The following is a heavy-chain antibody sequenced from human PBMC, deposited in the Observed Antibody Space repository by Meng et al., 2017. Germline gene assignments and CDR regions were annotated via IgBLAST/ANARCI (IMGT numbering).Heavy chain of an antibody. CDR3: ASGSSAFDY. CDR1: GDSVSWSRGV. J-gene: IGHJ4*02. CDR2: TYFISTRYM. V-gene: IGHV6-1*03. D-gene: IGHD3-22*01. Sequence: LQPSYTVTLKHAINVSRSCGISGDSVSWSRGVWNWSMQYPMRGLECLGRTYFISTRYMADDVSEKSCININPFTSKNQFSLHLNAVAPDNKAVYYCASGSSAFDYWGQGTLVTVSS.